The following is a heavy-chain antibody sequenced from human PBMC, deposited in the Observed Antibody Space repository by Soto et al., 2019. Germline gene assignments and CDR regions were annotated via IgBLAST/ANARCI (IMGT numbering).Heavy chain of an antibody. D-gene: IGHD3-10*01. CDR1: GFTFSSYS. CDR2: ISSSSSYI. Sequence: EVQLVESGGGLVKPGGSLRLSCAASGFTFSSYSMNWVRQAPGKGLEWVSSISSSSSYIYYADSVKGRFTISRDNAKNSLCLQMISLRAEDTAVYYCAREGVQHGSAPYYYSGMDVWGQGTTVTVSS. V-gene: IGHV3-21*01. CDR3: AREGVQHGSAPYYYSGMDV. J-gene: IGHJ6*02.